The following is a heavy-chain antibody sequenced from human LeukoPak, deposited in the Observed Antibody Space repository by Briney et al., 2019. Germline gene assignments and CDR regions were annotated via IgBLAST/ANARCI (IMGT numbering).Heavy chain of an antibody. V-gene: IGHV4-39*01. CDR2: INYGGST. CDR3: ARHDEPSHCSGGSCYHYYDAFDI. CDR1: DDSISSNNYY. Sequence: SETLSLTCSVSDDSISSNNYYWGWIRQPPGKGLEWIGIINYGGSTYYNPSLRSRVTISVATSQNQVSLKLTSVTATDTAVYYCARHDEPSHCSGGSCYHYYDAFDIWGQGTMVTVSS. D-gene: IGHD2-15*01. J-gene: IGHJ3*02.